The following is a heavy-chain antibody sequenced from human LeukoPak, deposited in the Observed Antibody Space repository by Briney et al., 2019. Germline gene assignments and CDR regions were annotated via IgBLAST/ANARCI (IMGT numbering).Heavy chain of an antibody. CDR2: IYTSSST. CDR1: GGSLSRYY. CDR3: ARGVRDGYNSPTYYFDY. D-gene: IGHD5-24*01. Sequence: PSETLSLTRSVSGGSLSRYYLRWIRQPAGKGLEWIGRIYTSSSTNNYPSLNSRVTMSVDTSKNQFSLKLSSVTAADTAVYYCARGVRDGYNSPTYYFDYWGQGTLVTVSS. J-gene: IGHJ4*02. V-gene: IGHV4-4*07.